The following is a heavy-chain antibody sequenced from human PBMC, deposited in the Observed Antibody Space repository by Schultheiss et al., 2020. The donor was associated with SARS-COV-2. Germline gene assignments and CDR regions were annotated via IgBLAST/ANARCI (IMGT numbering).Heavy chain of an antibody. D-gene: IGHD6-13*01. V-gene: IGHV3-30*04. CDR1: GFTFSSYA. CDR2: ISYDGSNK. J-gene: IGHJ5*02. Sequence: GESLKISCAASGFTFSSYAMSWVRQAPGKGLEWVAVISYDGSNKYYADSVKGRFTISRDNAKNSLYLQMNSLRDEDTAVYYCARGYSSSWFAHWGQGTLVTVSS. CDR3: ARGYSSSWFAH.